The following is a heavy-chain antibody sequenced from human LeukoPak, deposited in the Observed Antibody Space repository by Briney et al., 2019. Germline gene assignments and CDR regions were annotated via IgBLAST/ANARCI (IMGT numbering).Heavy chain of an antibody. CDR3: ARDCGTTVTTWFDP. J-gene: IGHJ5*02. V-gene: IGHV4-30-4*01. D-gene: IGHD4-17*01. CDR2: IYYSGST. CDR1: GGSISRGDYY. Sequence: SETLSLTCTVSGGSISRGDYYWSWIRQPPGKGLEWIGYIYYSGSTYYNPSLKSRVTISVDTSKNQFSLKLSSVTAADTAVYYCARDCGTTVTTWFDPWGQGTLVTVSS.